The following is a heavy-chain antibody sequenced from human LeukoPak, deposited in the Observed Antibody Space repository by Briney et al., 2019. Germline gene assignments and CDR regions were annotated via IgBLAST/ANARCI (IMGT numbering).Heavy chain of an antibody. CDR2: INPNSGGT. D-gene: IGHD5-24*01. V-gene: IGHV1-2*02. J-gene: IGHJ6*02. Sequence: GASVNVSCKASGYTFTVYYMHWVRQAPGQGLEWMGWINPNSGGTNYAQKFQGRVTMTRDTSISTAYMELSRLRSDDTAVYYCARDGWPAYYYYGTDVWGQGTTVTVSS. CDR1: GYTFTVYY. CDR3: ARDGWPAYYYYGTDV.